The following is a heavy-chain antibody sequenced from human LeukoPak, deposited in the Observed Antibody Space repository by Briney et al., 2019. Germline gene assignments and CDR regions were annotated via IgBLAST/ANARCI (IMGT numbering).Heavy chain of an antibody. D-gene: IGHD1-1*01. V-gene: IGHV3-23*01. Sequence: GGSLRLSCATSGFTVSDNYLSWVRQAPGKGLEWVSAISGSGGSTYYADSVKGRFTISRDNSKNTLYLQMNSLRAEDTAVYYCAKDRWTEVDAFDIWGQGTMVTVSS. J-gene: IGHJ3*02. CDR3: AKDRWTEVDAFDI. CDR2: ISGSGGST. CDR1: GFTVSDNY.